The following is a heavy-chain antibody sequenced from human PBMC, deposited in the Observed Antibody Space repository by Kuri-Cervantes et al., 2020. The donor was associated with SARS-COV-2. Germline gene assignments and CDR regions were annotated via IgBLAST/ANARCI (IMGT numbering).Heavy chain of an antibody. Sequence: GGSLRLSCAASGFTFSSYGMHWVRQAPGKGLEWVANIMQDGSETYYVDSVEGRFTISRDNAKKSLYLQMNSLRAEDTALYYCATSSPQQTDACTFTSCHKDAFDIWGQGTMVTVSS. CDR3: ATSSPQQTDACTFTSCHKDAFDI. CDR1: GFTFSSYG. V-gene: IGHV3-7*01. D-gene: IGHD2-2*02. J-gene: IGHJ3*02. CDR2: IMQDGSET.